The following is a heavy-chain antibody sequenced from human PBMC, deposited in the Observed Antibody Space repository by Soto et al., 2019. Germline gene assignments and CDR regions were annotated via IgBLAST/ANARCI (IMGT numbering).Heavy chain of an antibody. Sequence: EVQLLESGGGLVQPGWSLRLSCAASGFTFSSYAMSWVRQAPGQGLEWVSAISGSGGSTYYADSVKGRFTISRDNSKNTLYLQMNSLRAEDTAVYYCAKVEGGNSGEYFQHWVQGTLVTVS. CDR2: ISGSGGST. V-gene: IGHV3-23*01. D-gene: IGHD2-21*02. CDR1: GFTFSSYA. J-gene: IGHJ1*01. CDR3: AKVEGGNSGEYFQH.